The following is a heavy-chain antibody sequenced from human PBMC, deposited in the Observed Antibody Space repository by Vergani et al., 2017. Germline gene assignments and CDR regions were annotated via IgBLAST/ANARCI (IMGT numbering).Heavy chain of an antibody. D-gene: IGHD3-3*01. CDR1: GYTFTSYG. CDR2: ISAYNGNT. Sequence: QVQLVQSGAEVKKPGASVKVSCKASGYTFTSYGISWVRQAPGQGLEWMGWISAYNGNTNYAQKLQGRVTMTTDTSTSTAYMELRSLRSDDTAVYYCARGPLDFWSGYYLARRDYYYYYGMDVWGQGTTVTVSS. V-gene: IGHV1-18*01. CDR3: ARGPLDFWSGYYLARRDYYYYYGMDV. J-gene: IGHJ6*02.